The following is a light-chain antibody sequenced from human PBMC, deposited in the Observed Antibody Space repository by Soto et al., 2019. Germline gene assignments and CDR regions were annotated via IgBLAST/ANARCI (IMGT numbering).Light chain of an antibody. CDR3: MQATPWPYT. V-gene: IGKV2-30*01. CDR2: KVS. CDR1: QSLVNGDGNTY. Sequence: DVVMTQSPLSLPVTPGQPASISCRSSQSLVNGDGNTYLSWFQQRPGQSPRRLIYKVSDRDSGVPDRFSGSESGTDFTLKISRVEAEDVGVYFCMQATPWPYTFGQWTKLEIK. J-gene: IGKJ2*01.